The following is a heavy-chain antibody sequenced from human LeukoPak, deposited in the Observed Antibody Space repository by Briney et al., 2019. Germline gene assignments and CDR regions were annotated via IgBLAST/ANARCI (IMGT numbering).Heavy chain of an antibody. J-gene: IGHJ4*02. D-gene: IGHD6-13*01. Sequence: SSETLSLTCTVSGGSISSSSYYWGWIRQPPGKGLEWIGSIYYSGSTHYNPSLKSRVTISGDTSKNQFSLKLSSVTAADTAVYYCARPVSSSWYGGFDNWGQGTLVTVSS. CDR2: IYYSGST. CDR3: ARPVSSSWYGGFDN. V-gene: IGHV4-39*01. CDR1: GGSISSSSYY.